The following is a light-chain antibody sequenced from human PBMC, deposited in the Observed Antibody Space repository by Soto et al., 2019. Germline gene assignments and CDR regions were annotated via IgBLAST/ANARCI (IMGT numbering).Light chain of an antibody. CDR2: DVS. CDR1: SSDVGGYNY. J-gene: IGLJ1*01. V-gene: IGLV2-14*01. CDR3: SSYTSSSTPYV. Sequence: QSALTQPASGSGSPGQAITISCTGTSSDVGGYNYVSWHQQHPGKAPKLMIYDVSNRPSGLSNRFSGSKSGNTASLTISGLQAEDEADYYCSSYTSSSTPYVFGTGTKVTVL.